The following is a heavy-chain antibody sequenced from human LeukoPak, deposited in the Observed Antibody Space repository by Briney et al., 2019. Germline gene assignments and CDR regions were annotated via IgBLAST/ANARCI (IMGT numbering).Heavy chain of an antibody. D-gene: IGHD3-10*01. CDR1: GFTFNNYA. CDR2: ISGSGASS. V-gene: IGHV3-23*01. CDR3: AKAHGSGSYYRGSDY. Sequence: GGSVRLSCAASGFTFNNYAMTWVRQAPGKGLEWVSGISGSGASSYYADSVKGRFTISRDNSKNSLYLQMNSLRAEDAAVYYCAKAHGSGSYYRGSDYWGQGTLVTVSS. J-gene: IGHJ4*02.